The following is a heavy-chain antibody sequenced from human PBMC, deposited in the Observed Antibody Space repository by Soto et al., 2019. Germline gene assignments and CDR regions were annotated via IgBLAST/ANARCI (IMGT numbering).Heavy chain of an antibody. D-gene: IGHD2-2*01. CDR3: ARAGKPAARGPYYYGMDV. CDR1: GGSISSGDYY. V-gene: IGHV4-30-4*01. CDR2: IYYSGST. Sequence: NPSETLSLTCTVSGGSISSGDYYWSWIRQPPGKGLEWIGYIYYSGSTYYNPSLKSRVTISVDTSKNQFSLKLSSVTAADTAVYYCARAGKPAARGPYYYGMDVWGQGTTVTVSS. J-gene: IGHJ6*02.